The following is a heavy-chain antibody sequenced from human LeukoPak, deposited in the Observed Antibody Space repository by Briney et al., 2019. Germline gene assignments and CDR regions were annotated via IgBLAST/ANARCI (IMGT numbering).Heavy chain of an antibody. Sequence: GGSLRLSCTASGFIFSNHGMLWVRQAPGKGLEGVAVIWYDGSDKFYADPVKGRFTISRDNSKNTLYLQMTRLRAEDTAVYYCGRLREFYFDFWGLGTLVTVSS. J-gene: IGHJ4*02. D-gene: IGHD5-12*01. V-gene: IGHV3-33*01. CDR2: IWYDGSDK. CDR1: GFIFSNHG. CDR3: GRLREFYFDF.